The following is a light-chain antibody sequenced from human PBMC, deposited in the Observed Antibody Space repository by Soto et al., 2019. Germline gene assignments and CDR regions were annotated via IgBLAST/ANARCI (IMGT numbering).Light chain of an antibody. CDR2: GAS. CDR3: QQSVT. CDR1: QSVSSN. J-gene: IGKJ4*01. Sequence: EIVMTQSPATLSVSPGERATLSCRASQSVSSNLAWYQQKPGQAPRLLIYGASTRATGIPARFSGSGSGTEFTLTISSLQSEDFAVYYCQQSVTFGGGTKVDNK. V-gene: IGKV3-15*01.